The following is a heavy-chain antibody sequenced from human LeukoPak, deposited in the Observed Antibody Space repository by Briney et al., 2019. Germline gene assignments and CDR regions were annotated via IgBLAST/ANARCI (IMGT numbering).Heavy chain of an antibody. CDR2: IIPIFGTA. V-gene: IGHV1-69*05. CDR3: ARGHVVVPGRWGDADYYYMDV. Sequence: SSVKVSCKASGGTFSSYAISWVRQAPGQGLGWMGGIIPIFGTANYAQKFQGRVTITTDESTSTAYMELSSLRSEDTAVYYCARGHVVVPGRWGDADYYYMDVWGKGTTVTVSS. D-gene: IGHD2-2*01. J-gene: IGHJ6*03. CDR1: GGTFSSYA.